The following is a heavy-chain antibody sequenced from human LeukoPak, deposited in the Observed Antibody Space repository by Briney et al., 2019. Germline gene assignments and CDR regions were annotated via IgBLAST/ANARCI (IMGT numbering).Heavy chain of an antibody. CDR3: ARLQKTYYFDW. D-gene: IGHD2-15*01. CDR1: GGSFIGYY. CDR2: INHSGST. Sequence: SETLSLTCAVYGGSFIGYYWSWIRQPPGKGLEWIGEINHSGSTNYNPSLKSRVTISVDTSKSRFSLTLSSATAADTGVYFCARLQKTYYFDWWGQGILVTVSS. V-gene: IGHV4-34*01. J-gene: IGHJ4*02.